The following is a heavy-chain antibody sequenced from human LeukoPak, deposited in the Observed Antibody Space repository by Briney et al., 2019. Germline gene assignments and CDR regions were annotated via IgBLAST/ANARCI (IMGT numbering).Heavy chain of an antibody. CDR2: IIPIFGTA. CDR3: ARVLGYCSSTSCYMTYYYYMDV. CDR1: GGTFSSYA. D-gene: IGHD2-2*02. V-gene: IGHV1-69*13. Sequence: ASVKVSCKASGGTFSSYAISWVRQAPGQGLEWMGGIIPIFGTANYAQKFQGRVTITADESTSTAYMELSSLRSEDTAVYYCARVLGYCSSTSCYMTYYYYMDVWGKGTTVTVSS. J-gene: IGHJ6*03.